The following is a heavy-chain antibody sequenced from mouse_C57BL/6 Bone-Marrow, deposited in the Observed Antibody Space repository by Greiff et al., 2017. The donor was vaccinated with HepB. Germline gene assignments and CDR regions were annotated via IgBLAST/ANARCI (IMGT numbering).Heavy chain of an antibody. D-gene: IGHD2-4*01. CDR3: ARRGITTHFDY. V-gene: IGHV5-12*01. CDR2: ISNGGGST. J-gene: IGHJ2*01. Sequence: EVQVVESGGGLVQPGGSLKLSCAASGFTFSDYYMHWVRQTPEKRLEWVAYISNGGGSTYYPDTVKGRFTISRDNAKNTLYLQMSRLKSEDTAMYYCARRGITTHFDYWGQGTTLTVSS. CDR1: GFTFSDYY.